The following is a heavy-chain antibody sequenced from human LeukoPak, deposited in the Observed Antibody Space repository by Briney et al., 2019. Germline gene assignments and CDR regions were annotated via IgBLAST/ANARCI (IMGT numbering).Heavy chain of an antibody. CDR3: ARGPWFYYYYYYLDV. Sequence: SETLSLTCTVSGDSISSSSYYWGWIRQPPGKGLEWIGSIYYSGTTYYNPSLKSRVTISVDTSKTQFSLKLTSVTAADTAVYYCARGPWFYYYYYYLDVWAKGPRSPSP. J-gene: IGHJ6*03. CDR1: GDSISSSSYY. D-gene: IGHD4/OR15-4a*01. CDR2: IYYSGTT. V-gene: IGHV4-39*07.